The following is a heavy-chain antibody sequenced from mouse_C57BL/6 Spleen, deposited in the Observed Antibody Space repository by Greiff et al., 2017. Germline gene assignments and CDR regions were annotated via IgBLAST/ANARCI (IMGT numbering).Heavy chain of an antibody. Sequence: QVQLQQSGAELAKPGASVKLSCKASGYTFTSYWMTWVKQRPGKGLEWIGNINPSSGYTNYNQKFKDKATLTADKASSTAYMQLSSLTYEDSAVYYCARSALRNYVDYWGQGTTLTVSS. CDR1: GYTFTSYW. J-gene: IGHJ2*01. CDR3: ARSALRNYVDY. CDR2: INPSSGYT. V-gene: IGHV1-7*01.